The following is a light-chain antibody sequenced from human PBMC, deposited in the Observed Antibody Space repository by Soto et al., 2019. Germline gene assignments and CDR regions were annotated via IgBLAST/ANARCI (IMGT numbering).Light chain of an antibody. V-gene: IGKV1-33*01. CDR2: DAS. CDR3: QQYDSLPIT. Sequence: DIQMTQSPSSLSASGGDRVTITCQASQDIRTYLNWYQQKPGKVPKVLISDASSLETGVPSRFSGSGSGTDFTFTISSLQPEDIATYFCQQYDSLPITFGQGTRLEIK. J-gene: IGKJ5*01. CDR1: QDIRTY.